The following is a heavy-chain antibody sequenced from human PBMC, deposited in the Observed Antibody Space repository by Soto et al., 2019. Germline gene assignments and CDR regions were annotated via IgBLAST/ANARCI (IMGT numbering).Heavy chain of an antibody. J-gene: IGHJ6*02. CDR3: ASSYGSGSGAYYYYYGMDV. D-gene: IGHD3-10*01. V-gene: IGHV5-10-1*01. CDR2: IDPSDSYT. CDR1: GYSFTSYW. Sequence: GESLKISCKGSGYSFTSYWISWVRQMPGKGLEWMGRIDPSDSYTNYTPSFQGHVTISADKSISTAYLQWSSLKASDTAMYYCASSYGSGSGAYYYYYGMDVWGQGTTVTVS.